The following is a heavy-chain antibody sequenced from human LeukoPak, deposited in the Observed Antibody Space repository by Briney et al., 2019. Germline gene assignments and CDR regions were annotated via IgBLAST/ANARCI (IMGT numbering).Heavy chain of an antibody. V-gene: IGHV1-46*01. CDR3: ARSGLQQQLDY. Sequence: ASVKGSCKASVYTFTSYYMHWVRQAPGQGLEWMGIINPSGGSTSYAQKFQGRVTMTRDTSTSTVYMELSSLRSEDTAVYYCARSGLQQQLDYWGQGTLVTVSS. J-gene: IGHJ4*02. D-gene: IGHD6-13*01. CDR1: VYTFTSYY. CDR2: INPSGGST.